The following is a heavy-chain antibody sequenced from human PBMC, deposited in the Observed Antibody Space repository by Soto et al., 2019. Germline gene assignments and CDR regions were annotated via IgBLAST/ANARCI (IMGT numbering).Heavy chain of an antibody. CDR2: ISGSGDST. V-gene: IGHV3-23*01. Sequence: PGGSLRLSCAASGFTFSSYAMSWVRQAPGKGLEWVSVISGSGDSTYYADSVKGRFTISRDNAKNSLYLQMNSLRAEDTAVYYCAREYCSSTSCLNWFDPWGQGTLVTVSS. J-gene: IGHJ5*02. CDR3: AREYCSSTSCLNWFDP. CDR1: GFTFSSYA. D-gene: IGHD2-2*01.